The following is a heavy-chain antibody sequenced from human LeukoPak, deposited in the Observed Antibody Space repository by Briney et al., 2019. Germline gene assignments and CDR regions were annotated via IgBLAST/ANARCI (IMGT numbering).Heavy chain of an antibody. CDR1: GFTFSSYG. Sequence: PGGSLRLSCAASGFTFSSYGMHWVRQAPGKGLEWVAFIRYDGSNKYYADSVKGRFTISRDNSKNTLYLQMNSLRAEDTAVYYCAKDQVVGATYYYYYMDVWGKGTTVTVS. CDR2: IRYDGSNK. V-gene: IGHV3-30*02. J-gene: IGHJ6*03. D-gene: IGHD1-26*01. CDR3: AKDQVVGATYYYYYMDV.